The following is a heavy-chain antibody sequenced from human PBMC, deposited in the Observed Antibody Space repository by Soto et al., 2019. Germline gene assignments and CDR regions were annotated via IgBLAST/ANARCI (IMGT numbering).Heavy chain of an antibody. CDR3: AKDAHTYYYNRRGYYLYAAFNT. CDR1: GFTFSSYA. CDR2: ISGSGGST. D-gene: IGHD3-22*01. J-gene: IGHJ3*02. V-gene: IGHV3-23*01. Sequence: GSLRLSCAASGFTFSSYAMSWVRQAPGKGLEWVSAISGSGGSTYYADSVKGRFTISRDNSKNTLYLQMNSLRAEDTAVYYWAKDAHTYYYNRRGYYLYAAFNTWAQGTMVTVS.